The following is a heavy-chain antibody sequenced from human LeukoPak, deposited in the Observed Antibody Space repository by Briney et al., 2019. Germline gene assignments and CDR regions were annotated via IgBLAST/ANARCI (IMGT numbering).Heavy chain of an antibody. J-gene: IGHJ4*02. V-gene: IGHV4-59*01. Sequence: SETLSLTCTVSGGSISSYYWSWIRQPPGKGLEWIGYIYYSGSTNYNPSLKSRVTISVDTSKNQFSLKLSSVTAADTAVYYCARNSGDYWGQGTLVTVSS. CDR2: IYYSGST. D-gene: IGHD4-23*01. CDR3: ARNSGDY. CDR1: GGSISSYY.